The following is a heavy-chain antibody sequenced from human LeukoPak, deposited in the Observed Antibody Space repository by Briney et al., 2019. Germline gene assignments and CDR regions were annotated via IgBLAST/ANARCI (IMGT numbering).Heavy chain of an antibody. CDR3: ARGGRFPCDY. D-gene: IGHD2-21*01. J-gene: IGHJ4*02. CDR2: IYYSGST. CDR1: GGSISSYY. V-gene: IGHV4-59*01. Sequence: SETLSLTCTVSGGSISSYYWNWIRQPPGKGLEWIGYIYYSGSTNYNPSLKSRVTISVDTSKNQFSLKLSSVTAADTAVYYCARGGRFPCDYWGQGTLVTVSS.